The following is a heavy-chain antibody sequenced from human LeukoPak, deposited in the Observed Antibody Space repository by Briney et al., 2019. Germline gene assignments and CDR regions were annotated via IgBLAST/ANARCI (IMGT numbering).Heavy chain of an antibody. CDR1: GGSISSYY. CDR3: ARGPRVYSYGFYYGMDV. Sequence: SETLSLTCTVSGGSISSYYWSWIRQPAGKGLEWIGRIYTSGSTNYNPSLKSRVTMSVDTSKNQFSLKLSSVTAADTAVYYCARGPRVYSYGFYYGMDVWGQGTTVTVSS. V-gene: IGHV4-4*07. J-gene: IGHJ6*02. CDR2: IYTSGST. D-gene: IGHD5-18*01.